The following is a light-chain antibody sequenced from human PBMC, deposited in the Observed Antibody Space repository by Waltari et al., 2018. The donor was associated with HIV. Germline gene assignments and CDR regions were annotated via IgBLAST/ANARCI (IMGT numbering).Light chain of an antibody. CDR3: CSFSITSTVV. Sequence: QSALTQPASVSGSPGQSITISCTGTSNDVGDFGYVSWYQQHPGKAPKLLIYDVSNRPSGVSNRFSGSKSGNTASLTISGLQTEDESDYYCCSFSITSTVVVGGGTKVTVL. CDR2: DVS. CDR1: SNDVGDFGY. J-gene: IGLJ2*01. V-gene: IGLV2-14*03.